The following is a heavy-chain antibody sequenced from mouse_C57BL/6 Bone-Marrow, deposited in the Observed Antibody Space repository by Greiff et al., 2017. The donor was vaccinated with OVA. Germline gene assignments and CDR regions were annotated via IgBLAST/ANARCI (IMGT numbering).Heavy chain of an antibody. V-gene: IGHV3-1*01. CDR3: ARAAYSNYGGAFDY. J-gene: IGHJ2*01. CDR1: GYSITSGYD. Sequence: DVHLVESGPGMVKPSQSLSLTCTVTGYSITSGYDWHWIRHFPGNKLEWMGYISYSGSTNYNPSLKSRISITHDTSKNHFFLKLNSVTTEDTATYYCARAAYSNYGGAFDYWGQGTTLTVSS. D-gene: IGHD2-5*01. CDR2: ISYSGST.